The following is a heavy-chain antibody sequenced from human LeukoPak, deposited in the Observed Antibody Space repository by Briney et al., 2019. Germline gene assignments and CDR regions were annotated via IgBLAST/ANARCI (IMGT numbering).Heavy chain of an antibody. CDR1: GYTFTSYG. CDR2: ISAYNGNT. J-gene: IGHJ6*02. D-gene: IGHD2-2*01. V-gene: IGHV1-18*01. Sequence: ASVKVSCKASGYTFTSYGISWVRQAPGQGLEWMGWISAYNGNTNYAQKLQGRVTMTTDTSTSTAYMELRSLGSDDTAVYYCARIRYCSSTSCLYYYYYGMDVWGQGTTVTVSS. CDR3: ARIRYCSSTSCLYYYYYGMDV.